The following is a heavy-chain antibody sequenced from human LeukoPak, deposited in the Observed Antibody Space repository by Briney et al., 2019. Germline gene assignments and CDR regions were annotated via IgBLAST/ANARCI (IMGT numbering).Heavy chain of an antibody. J-gene: IGHJ5*02. CDR2: INPNSGGT. V-gene: IGHV1-2*02. Sequence: EASVKVSCKASGYTFTGYYMHWVRQAPGQGLEWMGWINPNSGGTSFAQKFQGRVTMTRDTSISTAYMELSRLRSDDTAVYYCARDNSAWTAAMVYPGWFDPWGQGTLVTVSS. CDR3: ARDNSAWTAAMVYPGWFDP. CDR1: GYTFTGYY. D-gene: IGHD5-18*01.